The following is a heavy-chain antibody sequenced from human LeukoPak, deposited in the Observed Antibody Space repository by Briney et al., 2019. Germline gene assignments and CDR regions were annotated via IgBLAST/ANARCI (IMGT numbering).Heavy chain of an antibody. D-gene: IGHD1-26*01. Sequence: GGSLRLSCAASGFTFSSYEMNWVRQAPGKGLEWASYISSSGSTIYYADSVKGRFTISRDNAKNSLYLQMNSLRAEDTAVYYCARWEPLSGVDHWGQGTLVTVSS. CDR3: ARWEPLSGVDH. CDR2: ISSSGSTI. V-gene: IGHV3-48*03. CDR1: GFTFSSYE. J-gene: IGHJ4*02.